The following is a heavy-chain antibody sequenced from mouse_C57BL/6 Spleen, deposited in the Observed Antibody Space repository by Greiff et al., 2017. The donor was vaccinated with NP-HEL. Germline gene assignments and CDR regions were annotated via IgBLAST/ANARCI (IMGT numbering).Heavy chain of an antibody. CDR1: GFNIKDYY. J-gene: IGHJ4*01. D-gene: IGHD1-1*01. CDR2: IDPVDGET. CDR3: ARPPDYSGSSYGAMDD. Sequence: VQLQQSGAELVKPGASVKLSCTASGFNIKDYYMHWVKQRTEQGLEWIGRIDPVDGETKYAPKFQGKDTITAATSYNTAYRQLSSLTSEDTAFYYCARPPDYSGSSYGAMDDWGQGTSVTVSS. V-gene: IGHV14-2*01.